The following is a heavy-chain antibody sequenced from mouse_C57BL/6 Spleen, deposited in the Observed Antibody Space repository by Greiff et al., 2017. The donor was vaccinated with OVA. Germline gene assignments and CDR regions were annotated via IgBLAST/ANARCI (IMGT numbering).Heavy chain of an antibody. Sequence: QVQLQQPGAELVRPGSSVKLSCKASGYTFTSYWMDWVKQRPGQGLEWIGNIYPSDSETHYNQKFKDKATLTVDKSSSTAYMQLSSLTSEDSAVYYCARGYDGSSYDYWGQGTTLTVSS. D-gene: IGHD1-1*01. CDR2: IYPSDSET. CDR3: ARGYDGSSYDY. CDR1: GYTFTSYW. V-gene: IGHV1-61*01. J-gene: IGHJ2*01.